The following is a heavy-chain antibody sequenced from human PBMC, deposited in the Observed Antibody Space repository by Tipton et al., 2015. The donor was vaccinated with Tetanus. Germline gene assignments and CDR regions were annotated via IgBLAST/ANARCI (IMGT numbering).Heavy chain of an antibody. Sequence: TLSLTCTVSGGSISSGDYQWNWVRQPPGKGLEWIGKIYYTGTTDHNPSLKSRLTISVDTSMNQFSLRLSSVAAADTAVYYCARGSGTLRRYFDLWGRGTPVTVSS. D-gene: IGHD1-14*01. CDR2: IYYTGTT. J-gene: IGHJ2*01. CDR1: GGSISSGDYQ. V-gene: IGHV4-30-4*01. CDR3: ARGSGTLRRYFDL.